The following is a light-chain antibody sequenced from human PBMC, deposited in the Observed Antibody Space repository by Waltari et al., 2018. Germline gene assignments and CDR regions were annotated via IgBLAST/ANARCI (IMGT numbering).Light chain of an antibody. Sequence: EIVLTQSPGTLSLSPGERATLSCRASQSVGRSLAWYQQQPGQAPRLLIFDASNRATAIPERFSGSGSGTDFSLTISRLEPEDFAVYYCQMYVRLPVTFGQGTKVEIK. J-gene: IGKJ1*01. V-gene: IGKV3-20*01. CDR2: DAS. CDR1: QSVGRS. CDR3: QMYVRLPVT.